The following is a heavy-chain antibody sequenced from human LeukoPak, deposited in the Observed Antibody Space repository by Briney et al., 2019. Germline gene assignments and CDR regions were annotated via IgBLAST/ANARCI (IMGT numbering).Heavy chain of an antibody. CDR1: GYTFTSYG. Sequence: ASVKVSCKASGYTFTSYGISWVRQAPGQGLEWMGWISAYNGNTNYAQKLQGRVTMTTDTSTSTAYMELRSLRSDDTAVYYCARDRRRGGSLHTFDYWGQGTLVTVSS. CDR2: ISAYNGNT. V-gene: IGHV1-18*01. D-gene: IGHD3-16*01. CDR3: ARDRRRGGSLHTFDY. J-gene: IGHJ4*02.